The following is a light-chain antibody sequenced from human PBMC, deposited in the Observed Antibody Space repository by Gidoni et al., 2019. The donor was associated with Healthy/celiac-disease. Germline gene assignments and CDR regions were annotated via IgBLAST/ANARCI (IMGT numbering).Light chain of an antibody. Sequence: QSALTQPASVSGSPGHSITISCTGTSSDVGSYNLVSWYQQHPGKAPKLMIYEVSKRPSGVSNRFSGSKSGNTASLTISGLQAEDEADYYCCSYAGSSTFNWVFGGGTKLTVL. V-gene: IGLV2-23*02. CDR3: CSYAGSSTFNWV. J-gene: IGLJ3*02. CDR2: EVS. CDR1: SSDVGSYNL.